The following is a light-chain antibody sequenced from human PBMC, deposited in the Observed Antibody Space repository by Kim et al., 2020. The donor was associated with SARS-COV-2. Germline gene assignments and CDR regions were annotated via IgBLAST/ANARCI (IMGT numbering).Light chain of an antibody. CDR1: KLGDKH. CDR2: QDN. Sequence: SYELTQPPSVSVSPGQTASITCSGDKLGDKHACWYQQRPGQSPVLVIYQDNKRPSGIPERFSGSNSGNTATLTISGTQAVDEADYYCQAWDSSTAVVFGG. CDR3: QAWDSSTAVV. V-gene: IGLV3-1*01. J-gene: IGLJ2*01.